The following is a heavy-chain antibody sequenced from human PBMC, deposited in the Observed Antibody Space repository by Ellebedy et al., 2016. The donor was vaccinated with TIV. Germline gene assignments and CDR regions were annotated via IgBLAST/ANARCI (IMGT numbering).Heavy chain of an antibody. CDR1: GGSISSGDYY. D-gene: IGHD4-23*01. CDR3: ARRYYGGSYWYFDL. J-gene: IGHJ2*01. V-gene: IGHV4-30-4*01. CDR2: IYYSGST. Sequence: SETLSLTXTVSGGSISSGDYYWSWIRQPPGKGLEWIGYIYYSGSTYYNPSLKSRVTISVDTSKNQFSLKLSSVTAADTAVYYCARRYYGGSYWYFDLWGRGTLVTVSS.